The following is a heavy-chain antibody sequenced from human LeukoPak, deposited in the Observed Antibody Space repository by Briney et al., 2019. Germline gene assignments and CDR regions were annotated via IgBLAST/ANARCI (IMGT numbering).Heavy chain of an antibody. Sequence: GGSLRLSCAASGFTFSSYAMHWVRQAPGKGLEWVAVISYDGSNKHYADSVKGRFTISRDNSKNTLYLQMNSLRAEDTAVYYCARHPHDYWGQGTLVTVSS. CDR3: ARHPHDY. CDR2: ISYDGSNK. J-gene: IGHJ4*02. V-gene: IGHV3-30-3*01. CDR1: GFTFSSYA.